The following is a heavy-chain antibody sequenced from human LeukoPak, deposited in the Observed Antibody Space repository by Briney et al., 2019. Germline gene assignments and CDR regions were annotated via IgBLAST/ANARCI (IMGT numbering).Heavy chain of an antibody. D-gene: IGHD3-10*01. CDR1: GFTFSSYA. CDR2: ISGSGGST. Sequence: GGSLRLSCAASGFTFSSYAMSWVRQAPGKGLEWVSAISGSGGSTYYADSVKGRFTISRDNSKNTLYLQMNSLRAEDTAVYYCAKAPPKPGSGSYYRLRALGYWGQGTLATVSS. V-gene: IGHV3-23*01. J-gene: IGHJ4*02. CDR3: AKAPPKPGSGSYYRLRALGY.